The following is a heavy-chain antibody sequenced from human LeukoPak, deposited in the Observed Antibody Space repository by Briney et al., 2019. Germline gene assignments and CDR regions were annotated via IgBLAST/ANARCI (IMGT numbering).Heavy chain of an antibody. CDR1: GYTFINYA. CDR2: ISAYNGNT. Sequence: ASVKVSCKASGYTFINYAISWVRQAPGQGLEWMGWISAYNGNTNYAQKLQGRVTMTTDTSTSTAYMELRSLRSDDTAVYYCARDWMTLPCVYWGQGTLVTVSS. J-gene: IGHJ4*02. CDR3: ARDWMTLPCVY. V-gene: IGHV1-18*01. D-gene: IGHD2-2*01.